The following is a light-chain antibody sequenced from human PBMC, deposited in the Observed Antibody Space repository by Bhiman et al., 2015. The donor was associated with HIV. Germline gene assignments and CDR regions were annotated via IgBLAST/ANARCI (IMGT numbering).Light chain of an antibody. CDR3: QAWDSSTEV. CDR2: QDN. V-gene: IGLV3-1*01. J-gene: IGLJ1*01. Sequence: SYDLTQPTSVSVSPGQTASITCSGDKLGDRYAHWYQQKPGQSPVLVIYQDNKRPSGIPERFSGSNSGNTATLTISGTQATDEADYYCQAWDSSTEVFGTGTKVTVL. CDR1: KLGDRY.